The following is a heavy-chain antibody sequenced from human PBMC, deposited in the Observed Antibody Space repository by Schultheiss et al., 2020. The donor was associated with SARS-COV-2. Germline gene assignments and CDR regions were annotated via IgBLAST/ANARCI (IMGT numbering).Heavy chain of an antibody. J-gene: IGHJ5*02. CDR3: ARGGYFDWLLSKFDP. CDR2: IYYSGST. CDR1: GGSISSYY. Sequence: SETLSLTCTVSGGSISSYYWSWIRQPPGKGLEWIGSIYYSGSTYYNPSLKSRVTISLDTSNLQFSLNLSSVTAADTAVYYCARGGYFDWLLSKFDPWGQGRLVTVSS. D-gene: IGHD3-9*01. V-gene: IGHV4-59*01.